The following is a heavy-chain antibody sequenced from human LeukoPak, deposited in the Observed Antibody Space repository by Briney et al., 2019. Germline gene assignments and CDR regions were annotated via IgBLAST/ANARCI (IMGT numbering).Heavy chain of an antibody. V-gene: IGHV3-53*04. Sequence: GSLRLSCAASGFTVSSNYMSWVREAPGKGVEWASIIYSGGSTYCADSVKGRFTISRHNSKNTLYLQMNSLRAEDTAVYYCAREVGGSAFDIWGQGTMVTVSS. J-gene: IGHJ3*02. CDR3: AREVGGSAFDI. D-gene: IGHD3-16*01. CDR2: IYSGGST. CDR1: GFTVSSNY.